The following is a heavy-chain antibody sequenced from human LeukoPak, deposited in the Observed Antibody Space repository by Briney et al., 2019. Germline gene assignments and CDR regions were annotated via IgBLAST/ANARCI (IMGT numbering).Heavy chain of an antibody. V-gene: IGHV3-30-3*01. CDR2: ISYDGSNK. J-gene: IGHJ4*02. Sequence: PGGSLRLSCAASGFTFSSYAMHWVRQAPGKGLEWVAVISYDGSNKYYADSEKGRFTISRDNSKNTLYLQMNSLRAEDTAVYYCARALVSGYDYSARYDYWGQGTLVTVSS. CDR3: ARALVSGYDYSARYDY. D-gene: IGHD5-12*01. CDR1: GFTFSSYA.